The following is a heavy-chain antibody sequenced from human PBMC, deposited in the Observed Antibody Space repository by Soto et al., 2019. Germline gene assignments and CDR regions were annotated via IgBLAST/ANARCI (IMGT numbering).Heavy chain of an antibody. Sequence: GGSLRLSCAASGFTFSSYAMSWVRQAPGKGLEWVSAISGSGGSTYYADSVKGRFTISRDNSKNTLYLQMNSLRAEDTAVYYCAKDWSWSYYYYYGMDVWGQGTTVTVSS. V-gene: IGHV3-23*01. J-gene: IGHJ6*02. CDR1: GFTFSSYA. D-gene: IGHD3-3*01. CDR3: AKDWSWSYYYYYGMDV. CDR2: ISGSGGST.